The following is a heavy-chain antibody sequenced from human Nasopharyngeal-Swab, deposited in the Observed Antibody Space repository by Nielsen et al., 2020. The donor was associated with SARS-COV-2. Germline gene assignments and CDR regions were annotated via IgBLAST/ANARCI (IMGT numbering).Heavy chain of an antibody. V-gene: IGHV3-23*01. CDR3: ARETASVSGTGGLDI. Sequence: GESLKISCAATGFTFSSYWMSWVRQAPGKGLEWVSAISGGGENTHYADSVEGRITISRDNTKNTLFLQMNSLRPEDTAVYYCARETASVSGTGGLDIWGQGTTVTVSS. D-gene: IGHD6-19*01. J-gene: IGHJ3*02. CDR2: ISGGGENT. CDR1: GFTFSSYW.